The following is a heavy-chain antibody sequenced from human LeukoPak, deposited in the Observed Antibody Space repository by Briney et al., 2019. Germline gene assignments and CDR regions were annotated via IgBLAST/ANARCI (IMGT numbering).Heavy chain of an antibody. CDR3: ARARNYCSGGSCYYFDY. D-gene: IGHD2-15*01. J-gene: IGHJ4*02. CDR2: INPNSGST. Sequence: ASVKVSCKASGYTFTGYYMHWVRQAPGQGLEWMGRINPNSGSTNYAQKFQGRVTMTRDTSISTAYMELSRLRSDDTAVYYCARARNYCSGGSCYYFDYWGQGTLVTVSS. CDR1: GYTFTGYY. V-gene: IGHV1-2*06.